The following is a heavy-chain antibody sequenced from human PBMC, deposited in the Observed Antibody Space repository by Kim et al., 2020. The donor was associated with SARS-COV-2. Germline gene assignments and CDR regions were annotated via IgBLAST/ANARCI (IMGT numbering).Heavy chain of an antibody. Sequence: LKSRVTISVDTSKNQFSLKLSSVTAADTAVYYCARAGLRYFDWSTSYFDYWGQGTLVTVSS. J-gene: IGHJ4*02. V-gene: IGHV4-59*01. CDR3: ARAGLRYFDWSTSYFDY. D-gene: IGHD3-9*01.